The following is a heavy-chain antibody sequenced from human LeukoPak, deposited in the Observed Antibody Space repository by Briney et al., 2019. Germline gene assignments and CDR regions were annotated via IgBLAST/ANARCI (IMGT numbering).Heavy chain of an antibody. CDR3: TGLYYFDASALGY. CDR1: GFTFGDYA. D-gene: IGHD3-22*01. Sequence: PGRSLRLSCTASGFTFGDYAMSWVSQAPGKGLEYVGFIRSKAYGGTTEYAASVKGRFTISRDDSKSIAYLQMNSLKTEDTAVYYCTGLYYFDASALGYWGQGTLVTVSS. CDR2: IRSKAYGGTT. J-gene: IGHJ4*02. V-gene: IGHV3-49*04.